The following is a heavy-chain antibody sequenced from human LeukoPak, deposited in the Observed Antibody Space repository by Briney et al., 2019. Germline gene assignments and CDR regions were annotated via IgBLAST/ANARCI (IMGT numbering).Heavy chain of an antibody. CDR1: GGSISSSNYY. CDR2: IYYSGST. D-gene: IGHD4-23*01. V-gene: IGHV4-39*01. Sequence: PSETLSLTCTVSGGSISSSNYYWGWIRQPPGKGLEWIGSIYYSGSTYYNPSLKSRVTISVDTSKNQFSLKLSSVTAADTAVYYCARPSDYGGFDYWGQGTLVTVSS. J-gene: IGHJ4*02. CDR3: ARPSDYGGFDY.